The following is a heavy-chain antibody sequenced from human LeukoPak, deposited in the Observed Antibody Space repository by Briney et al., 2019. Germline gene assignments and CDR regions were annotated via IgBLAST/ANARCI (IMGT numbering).Heavy chain of an antibody. V-gene: IGHV1-46*01. CDR1: GYSFTSYY. J-gene: IGHJ4*02. CDR2: INPSGGSP. D-gene: IGHD3-22*01. Sequence: ASVKVSCKASGYSFTSYYMHWVRQAPGHGLERMGVINPSGGSPTYAQKFQGRVTMTRETSTSTVYMELSSLRSEDTAVYYCARHYYDGGGYWGQGALVTVSS. CDR3: ARHYYDGGGY.